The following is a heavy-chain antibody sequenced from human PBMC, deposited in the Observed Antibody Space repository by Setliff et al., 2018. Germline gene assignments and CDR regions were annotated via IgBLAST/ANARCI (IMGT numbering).Heavy chain of an antibody. Sequence: PGGSLRLSCAASGFTFSGSAMHWVRQAPGKGLEWVAVISYDGNNKYYADSVKGRFTISRDNSKNTLYLQMGSLSPEDMAVYYCARRGPSGSYDYWGQGTLVTVSS. J-gene: IGHJ4*02. V-gene: IGHV3-30*14. CDR3: ARRGPSGSYDY. CDR1: GFTFSGSA. CDR2: ISYDGNNK. D-gene: IGHD1-26*01.